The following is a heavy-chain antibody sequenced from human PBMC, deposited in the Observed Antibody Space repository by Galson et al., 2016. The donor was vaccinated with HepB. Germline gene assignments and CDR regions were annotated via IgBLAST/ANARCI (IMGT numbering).Heavy chain of an antibody. CDR2: IRSKE. D-gene: IGHD6-25*01. CDR3: ARGRSSAGYYGLDV. Sequence: SLRLSCAASGFTFSGSAMHWVRQASGKGLEWVGRIRSKEFYADYAKGRFTISRDDSKNTLFLQMNSLRGEDTALYYCARGRSSAGYYGLDVWGQGTAVTVSS. V-gene: IGHV3-30-3*01. CDR1: GFTFSGSA. J-gene: IGHJ6*02.